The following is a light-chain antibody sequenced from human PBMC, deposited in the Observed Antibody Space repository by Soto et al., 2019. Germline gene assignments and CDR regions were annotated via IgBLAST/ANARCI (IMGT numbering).Light chain of an antibody. CDR1: SSDVGAYDY. J-gene: IGLJ3*02. CDR3: SSYPTTSTLWL. V-gene: IGLV2-14*01. Sequence: QSVLTQPASVSGSPGQSITISCTGTSSDVGAYDYVSWYQQNPGKAPKLIISEVSDRPSVVSNRFSGSKSGNTASLTISGLQAEDEADYFCSSYPTTSTLWLFG. CDR2: EVS.